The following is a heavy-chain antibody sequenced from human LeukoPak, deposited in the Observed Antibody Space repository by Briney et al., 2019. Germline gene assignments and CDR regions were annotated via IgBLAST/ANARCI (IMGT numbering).Heavy chain of an antibody. CDR2: ISFDGNNK. CDR1: GITFSTYG. Sequence: GGSLRLSCAASGITFSTYGMHWVRQAPGKGLEWVAVISFDGNNKYYADSVKGRFTISRDNAKNTLYLQMNSLRAEDTAVYYCVRDRVGPGYWGQGTLVTVSS. V-gene: IGHV3-30*03. D-gene: IGHD1-26*01. CDR3: VRDRVGPGY. J-gene: IGHJ4*02.